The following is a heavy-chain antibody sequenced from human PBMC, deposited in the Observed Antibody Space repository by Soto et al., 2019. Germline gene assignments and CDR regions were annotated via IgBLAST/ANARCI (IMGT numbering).Heavy chain of an antibody. CDR2: IYRDDDK. CDR3: IHSRCGGDCLRSYSSHYSYGLDV. D-gene: IGHD2-21*02. V-gene: IGHV2-5*02. J-gene: IGHJ6*02. CDR1: GFSLNTGGLG. Sequence: QITLKESGPTLVKPTQTLTLTCSVSGFSLNTGGLGVGWIRQPPGKALEWLAPIYRDDDKRYSPSLRNRLSISKDTSNNLVVFTMTNMDPVDTATYYCIHSRCGGDCLRSYSSHYSYGLDVWGQGTTVTVSS.